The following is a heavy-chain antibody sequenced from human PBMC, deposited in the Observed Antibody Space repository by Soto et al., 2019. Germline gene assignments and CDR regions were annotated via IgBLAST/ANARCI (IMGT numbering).Heavy chain of an antibody. D-gene: IGHD6-13*01. Sequence: SETLSLTCTVSGGSIDSADSYWSWIRQPPGRGLEWIGYIYHSGSTYYNPSLKSRVTISVDTSKNQFSLKLSSVTAADTAVYYCARVGAAAGRLPSTWFDPCGEGTLVTVSS. V-gene: IGHV4-61*08. CDR2: IYHSGST. J-gene: IGHJ5*02. CDR3: ARVGAAAGRLPSTWFDP. CDR1: GGSIDSADSY.